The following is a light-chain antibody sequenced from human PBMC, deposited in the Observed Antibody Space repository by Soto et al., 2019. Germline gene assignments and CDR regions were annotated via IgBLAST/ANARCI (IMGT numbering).Light chain of an antibody. CDR1: TGDVGTYNF. V-gene: IGLV2-11*01. CDR2: DAS. J-gene: IGLJ3*02. CDR3: CSYAGSFTWV. Sequence: QSALTQPRSVSGSPGQSVTISCTGTTGDVGTYNFVSWYQHHPGKAPKLMIYDASKRPSGVPDRFSASKSGNTASLTISGLQAEDEADYYWCSYAGSFTWVFGGGTKLTVL.